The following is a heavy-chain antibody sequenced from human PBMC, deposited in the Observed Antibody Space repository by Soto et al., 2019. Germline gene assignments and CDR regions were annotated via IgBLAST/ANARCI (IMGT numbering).Heavy chain of an antibody. CDR3: ARGYFWSGYYYYYYYGMDV. D-gene: IGHD3-3*01. CDR1: GGSFSGYY. V-gene: IGHV4-34*01. Sequence: SETLSLTCAVYGGSFSGYYWSWIRQPPGKGLEWIGEINHSGSTNYNPSLKSRVTISVDTSKNQFSLKLSSVTAADTAVYYCARGYFWSGYYYYYYYGMDVWGQGTTVTVSS. J-gene: IGHJ6*02. CDR2: INHSGST.